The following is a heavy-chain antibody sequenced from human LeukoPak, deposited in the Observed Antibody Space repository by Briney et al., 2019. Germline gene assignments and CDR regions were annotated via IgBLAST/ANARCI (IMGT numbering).Heavy chain of an antibody. D-gene: IGHD6-13*01. J-gene: IGHJ3*02. V-gene: IGHV3-21*01. CDR2: ISSSSSYI. Sequence: GGSLRLSCAASGFTFSSYSMNWVRQAPGKGLEWVSSISSSSSYIYYADSVEGRFTISRDNAKNSLYLQMNSLRAEDTAVYYCARDSIAAAGGDAFDIWGQGTMVTVSS. CDR3: ARDSIAAAGGDAFDI. CDR1: GFTFSSYS.